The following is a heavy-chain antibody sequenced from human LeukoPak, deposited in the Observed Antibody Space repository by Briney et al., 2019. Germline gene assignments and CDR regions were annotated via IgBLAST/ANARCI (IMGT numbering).Heavy chain of an antibody. J-gene: IGHJ4*02. Sequence: KPGGSLRLSCAASGFTFSDYYMSWIRQAPGKGLEWVSYISSSGSTIYYADSVKGRFTISRDNAKNSLYLQMNSLRAEDTAVYYCATSHSYGQPEFDYWGQGTLVTVSS. V-gene: IGHV3-11*01. CDR1: GFTFSDYY. CDR2: ISSSGSTI. D-gene: IGHD5-18*01. CDR3: ATSHSYGQPEFDY.